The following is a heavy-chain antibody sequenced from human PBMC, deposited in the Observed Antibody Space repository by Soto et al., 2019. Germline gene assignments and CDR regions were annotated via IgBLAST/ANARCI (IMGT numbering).Heavy chain of an antibody. V-gene: IGHV4-4*07. J-gene: IGHJ4*02. CDR1: GGSISNYY. CDR2: LYPSGST. Sequence: SETLSLTYTVSGGSISNYYWSWIRQPAGKGLEWIGRLYPSGSTNYNPSLKSRVTMSVDTSKNQFSLRLSSVTAADTAVYYCARDYSSNWYSDLWGQGTLVTVSS. CDR3: ARDYSSNWYSDL. D-gene: IGHD6-13*01.